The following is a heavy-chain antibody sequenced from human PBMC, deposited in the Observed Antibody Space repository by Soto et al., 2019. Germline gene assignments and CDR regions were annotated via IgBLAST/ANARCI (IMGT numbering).Heavy chain of an antibody. CDR1: GFTFSSYA. J-gene: IGHJ4*02. D-gene: IGHD6-13*01. CDR2: ISYDGSNK. V-gene: IGHV3-30-3*01. Sequence: QVQLVESGGGVVQPGRSLRLSCAASGFTFSSYAMHWVRQAPGKGLEWVAVISYDGSNKYYADSVKGRFTISRDNSKNTLYVQMNSLRAEDTAVYYCAKGIWGIAAAGTHFDCWGQGTLVTVSS. CDR3: AKGIWGIAAAGTHFDC.